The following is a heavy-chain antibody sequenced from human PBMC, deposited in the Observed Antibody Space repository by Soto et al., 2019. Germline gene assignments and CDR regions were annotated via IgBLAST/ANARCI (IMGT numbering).Heavy chain of an antibody. CDR2: IVVGTGNT. Sequence: ASVKVCCKASGFTFSSSAVQWVRQARGQHLEWVGWIVVGTGNTNYAPKFQERVTISRDMSTNTAYMELSSLGSEDTAVYYCAADYGGDYYDSSVYSPEYFQHWGQGTLVTVSS. CDR1: GFTFSSSA. V-gene: IGHV1-58*01. J-gene: IGHJ1*01. D-gene: IGHD3-22*01. CDR3: AADYGGDYYDSSVYSPEYFQH.